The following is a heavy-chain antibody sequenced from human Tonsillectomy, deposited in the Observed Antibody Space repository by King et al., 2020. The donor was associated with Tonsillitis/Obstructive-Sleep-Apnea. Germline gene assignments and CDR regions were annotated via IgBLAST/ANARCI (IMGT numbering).Heavy chain of an antibody. CDR2: INHGGST. CDR1: GGSFSKYY. D-gene: IGHD3-10*01. CDR3: AGGIPITIVRGVITADF. V-gene: IGHV4-34*01. Sequence: VQLQQWGAGLLKPSETLSLTCAVYGGSFSKYYWNWIRQPPGKGLEWIGEINHGGSTNYNPSLKSRVAISVDTSKNQFSLRLTSVTAADTAVYFGAGGIPITIVRGVITADFWGQGTLVTVSS. J-gene: IGHJ4*02.